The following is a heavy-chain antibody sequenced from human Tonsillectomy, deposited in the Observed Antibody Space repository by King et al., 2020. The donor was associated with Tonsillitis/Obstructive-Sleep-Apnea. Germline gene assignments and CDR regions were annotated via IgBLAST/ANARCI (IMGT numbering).Heavy chain of an antibody. V-gene: IGHV4-39*01. CDR3: ARHALKIKVPAAIDY. J-gene: IGHJ4*02. D-gene: IGHD2-2*01. Sequence: QLQESGPGLVKPSETLSLTCTVSGGSISSSSYYWGWIRQPPGKGLEWIGSIYYSGSTYYNPSLKSRVTISVDTSKNQFSLKLSSVTAADTAVYYCARHALKIKVPAAIDYWGQGTLVTVSS. CDR2: IYYSGST. CDR1: GGSISSSSYY.